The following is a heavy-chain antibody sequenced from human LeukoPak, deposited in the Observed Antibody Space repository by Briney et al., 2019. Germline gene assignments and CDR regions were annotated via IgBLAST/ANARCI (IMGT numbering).Heavy chain of an antibody. CDR3: ASGVLWFGDFSYYMDV. Sequence: GGSLRLSCAASGFTFRNAWMSWVRQAPGKGLEWVSSISSSSSYIYYADSVKGRFTISRDNAKNSLYLQMNSLRAEDTAVYYCASGVLWFGDFSYYMDVWGKGTTVTISS. D-gene: IGHD3-10*01. CDR2: ISSSSSYI. CDR1: GFTFRNAW. V-gene: IGHV3-21*01. J-gene: IGHJ6*03.